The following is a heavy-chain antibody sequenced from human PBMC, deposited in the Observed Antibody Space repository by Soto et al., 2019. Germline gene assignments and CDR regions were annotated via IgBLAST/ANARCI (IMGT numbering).Heavy chain of an antibody. Sequence: SETLSLTCTVSGGSITRGGYYWSWIRQPPGKGLEWIGEINHSGSTNYNPSLKSRVTISVDTSKNQFSLKLSSVTAADTAVYYCARGTMVRKNWFDPWGQGTLVTVSS. CDR3: ARGTMVRKNWFDP. J-gene: IGHJ5*02. CDR1: GGSITRGGYY. CDR2: INHSGST. V-gene: IGHV4-34*01. D-gene: IGHD3-10*01.